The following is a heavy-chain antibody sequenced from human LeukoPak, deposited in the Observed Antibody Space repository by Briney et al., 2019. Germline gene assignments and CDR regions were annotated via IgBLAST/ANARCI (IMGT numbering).Heavy chain of an antibody. V-gene: IGHV3-30*02. CDR1: GFTFSSYG. CDR3: AKGKEIYCSGGSCYFFDY. CDR2: IRYDGSNK. D-gene: IGHD2-15*01. Sequence: PGGSLRLSCAASGFTFSSYGMHWVRQAPGKGLEWVAFIRYDGSNKYYADSVKGRFTISRDNSKNTLYLQMNSLRAEDTAVYYCAKGKEIYCSGGSCYFFDYWGQGTLVTVSS. J-gene: IGHJ4*02.